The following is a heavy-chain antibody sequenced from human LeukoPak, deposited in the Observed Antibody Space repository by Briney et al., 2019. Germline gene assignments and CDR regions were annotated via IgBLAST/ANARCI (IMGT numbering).Heavy chain of an antibody. CDR2: IYYSGST. D-gene: IGHD4-17*01. J-gene: IGHJ4*02. CDR3: ARSWGYGDYDGPFDY. CDR1: GGSFSSYY. Sequence: SETLSLTCAVYGGSFSSYYWSWIRQPPGKGLEWIGYIYYSGSTNYNPSLKSRVTISVDTSKNQFSLKLSPVTAADTAVYYCARSWGYGDYDGPFDYWGQGTLVTVSS. V-gene: IGHV4-59*01.